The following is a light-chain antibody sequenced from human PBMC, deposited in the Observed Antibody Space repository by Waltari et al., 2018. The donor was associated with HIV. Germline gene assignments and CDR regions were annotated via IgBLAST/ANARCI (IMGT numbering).Light chain of an antibody. V-gene: IGKV3-15*01. CDR1: QSVSSN. CDR2: GAS. Sequence: EIVMTQSPATLSVSPGERATLSCRASQSVSSNLDWYQHKPGQAPRLFIYGASTRATGIPARFSGSGSGTDFTLTISSLQSEDFAVYYCQQYSNWPRTFGQGTKVEIK. J-gene: IGKJ1*01. CDR3: QQYSNWPRT.